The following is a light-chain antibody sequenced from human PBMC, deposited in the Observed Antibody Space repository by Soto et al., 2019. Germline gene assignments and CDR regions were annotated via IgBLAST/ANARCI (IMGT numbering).Light chain of an antibody. Sequence: QSALTQPRSVSGSPGQSVTISCTGTSSDVGGYSYVSWYQHHPGKAPKLMIYDVSKRPSGVPDRFSGSKSGNTASLTISGLQAEDEADYYCCSYAGSYTYVFGTGTKLTVL. J-gene: IGLJ1*01. CDR3: CSYAGSYTYV. CDR2: DVS. CDR1: SSDVGGYSY. V-gene: IGLV2-11*01.